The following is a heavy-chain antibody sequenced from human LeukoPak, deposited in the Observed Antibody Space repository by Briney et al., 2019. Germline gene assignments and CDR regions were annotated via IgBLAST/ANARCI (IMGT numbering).Heavy chain of an antibody. J-gene: IGHJ6*02. D-gene: IGHD4-17*01. CDR1: GGTFSSYA. Sequence: ASVKVSCKASGGTFSSYAISWVRQAPGQGLEWMGGIIPIFGTANYAQKFQGRVTITADESTSTAYMELSSLRSEDTAVYYCARAFYGDYVDYYYGMDVWGQGTTVTVSS. CDR3: ARAFYGDYVDYYYGMDV. CDR2: IIPIFGTA. V-gene: IGHV1-69*13.